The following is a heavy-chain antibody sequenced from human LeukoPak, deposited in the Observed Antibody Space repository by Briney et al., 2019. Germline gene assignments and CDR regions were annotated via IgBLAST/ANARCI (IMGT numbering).Heavy chain of an antibody. CDR3: AKVVRGTPL. CDR1: GFTFDDYA. CDR2: ISGSGGST. D-gene: IGHD3-10*01. J-gene: IGHJ4*02. Sequence: GGSLRLSCAASGFTFDDYAMHWVRQAPGKGLEWVSGISGSGGSTYYADSVKGRFTISRDNSKNTLYLQMNSLRAEDTAVYYCAKVVRGTPLWGQGTLVTVSS. V-gene: IGHV3-23*01.